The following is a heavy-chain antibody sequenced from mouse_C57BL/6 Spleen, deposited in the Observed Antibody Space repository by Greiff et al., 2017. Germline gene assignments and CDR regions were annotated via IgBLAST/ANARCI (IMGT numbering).Heavy chain of an antibody. J-gene: IGHJ2*01. D-gene: IGHD2-3*01. CDR1: GFTFSNYW. Sequence: EVKLVESGGGLVQPGGSMKLSCVASGFTFSNYWMNWVRQSPEKGLEWVAQIRLKSDNYATHYAESVKGRFTISKDDSNSSVYLQMNNLRDEDTGIYYCTRDGYFDYWGQGTTLTVSS. CDR3: TRDGYFDY. CDR2: IRLKSDNYAT. V-gene: IGHV6-3*01.